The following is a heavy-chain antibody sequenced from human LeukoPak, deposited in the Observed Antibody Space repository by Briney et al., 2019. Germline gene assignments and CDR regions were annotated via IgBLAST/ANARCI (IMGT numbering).Heavy chain of an antibody. CDR1: GLTVSSSY. CDR2: IYIRDNP. V-gene: IGHV3-53*04. CDR3: ARVRPWVFDY. J-gene: IGHJ4*02. Sequence: SGGSLRLSCAASGLTVSSSYMSCVRQAPGKGLEWFSIIYIRDNPHYADSVKGRFTISRHNSKNNLYLQINNLRAEDTAVYYCARVRPWVFDYWGQGTLVTVSS.